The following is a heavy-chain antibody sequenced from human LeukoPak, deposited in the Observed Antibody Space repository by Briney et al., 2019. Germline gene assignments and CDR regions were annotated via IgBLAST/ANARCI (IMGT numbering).Heavy chain of an antibody. V-gene: IGHV3-21*01. CDR3: ARSGSQDIVVWSHYYYYYGMDV. Sequence: GGSLRLSCAASGFTFSSYRMNWVRQAPGKGLEWVSSISSSSSYIYYADSVKGRFTISRDNAKNSLYLQMNSLRAEDTAVYYCARSGSQDIVVWSHYYYYYGMDVWGQGTTVTVSS. CDR1: GFTFSSYR. D-gene: IGHD2-15*01. J-gene: IGHJ6*02. CDR2: ISSSSSYI.